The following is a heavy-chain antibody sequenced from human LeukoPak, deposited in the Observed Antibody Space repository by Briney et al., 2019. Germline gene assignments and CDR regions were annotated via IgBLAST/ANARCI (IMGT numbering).Heavy chain of an antibody. J-gene: IGHJ4*02. Sequence: GESLKISCKGSGYSFTSHWIGWVRQMPGKGLEWMGIVNPDDSDTIYSPSFQGQVTISADESITTAYLQWSSLEASDTAMYYCARLRWPRGGRSSFDYWGQGALVTVS. CDR2: VNPDDSDT. CDR3: ARLRWPRGGRSSFDY. V-gene: IGHV5-51*01. D-gene: IGHD3-10*01. CDR1: GYSFTSHW.